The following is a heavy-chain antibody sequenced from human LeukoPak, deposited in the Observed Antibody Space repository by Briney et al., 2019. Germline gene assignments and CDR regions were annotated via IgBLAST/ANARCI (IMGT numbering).Heavy chain of an antibody. CDR2: IYSAGST. CDR3: ARGRRDCSGDCYVAFDI. Sequence: GGSLRLSCAASGFTVSSNYVSWVRQAPGKGLEWVSVIYSAGSTYYADSVKGRFTISRDNSKNSLFLQMHSLRADDTAVYYCARGRRDCSGDCYVAFDIWGQGTMVTVSS. D-gene: IGHD2-21*02. J-gene: IGHJ3*02. V-gene: IGHV3-53*01. CDR1: GFTVSSNY.